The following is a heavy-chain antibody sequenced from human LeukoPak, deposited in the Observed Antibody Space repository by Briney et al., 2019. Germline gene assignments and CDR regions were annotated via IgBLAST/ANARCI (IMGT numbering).Heavy chain of an antibody. J-gene: IGHJ4*02. Sequence: GASVKVSCKASGYTFTDDYVHWVRQAPGQGLEWMGWISAYNGNTNYAQKLQGRVTMTTDTSTSTAYMELRSLRSDDTAVYYCAGSPPYSGYDHLDYWGQGTLVTVSS. CDR1: GYTFTDDY. V-gene: IGHV1-18*04. CDR2: ISAYNGNT. D-gene: IGHD5-12*01. CDR3: AGSPPYSGYDHLDY.